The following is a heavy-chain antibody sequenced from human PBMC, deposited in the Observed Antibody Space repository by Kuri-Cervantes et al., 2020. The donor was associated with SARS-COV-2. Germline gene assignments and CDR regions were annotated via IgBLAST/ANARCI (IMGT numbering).Heavy chain of an antibody. J-gene: IGHJ6*02. CDR3: ASIVVVPAASGYYYYYGMDV. Sequence: SETLSLTCAVYGGSFSGYYWSWIRQPPGKGLEWIGEINHSGSTNYNPSLKSRVTISVDTSKNQFSLKLSSVTAADTAVYYCASIVVVPAASGYYYYYGMDVWGRGTTVTVSS. CDR1: GGSFSGYY. D-gene: IGHD2-2*01. V-gene: IGHV4-34*01. CDR2: INHSGST.